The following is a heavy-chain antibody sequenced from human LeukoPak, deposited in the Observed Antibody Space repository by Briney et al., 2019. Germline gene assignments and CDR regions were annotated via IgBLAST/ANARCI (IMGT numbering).Heavy chain of an antibody. V-gene: IGHV3-30*02. Sequence: GGSLRLSCAASGFTFSSYGMHWVRQAPGKGLEWVAFIRYDGSNKYYAYSVKGRFTISRDNSKNTLYLQMNSLRAEDTAVYYCASYSSSWYDDAFDIWGQGTMVTVSS. CDR2: IRYDGSNK. J-gene: IGHJ3*02. CDR3: ASYSSSWYDDAFDI. CDR1: GFTFSSYG. D-gene: IGHD6-13*01.